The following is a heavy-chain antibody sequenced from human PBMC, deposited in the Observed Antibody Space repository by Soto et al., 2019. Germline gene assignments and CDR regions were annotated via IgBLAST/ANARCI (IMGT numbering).Heavy chain of an antibody. Sequence: EVQLVESGGGLVQPGRSLRLSCAASGFTFDDYAMHWVRQAPGQGLEWVSGISWNRGSIGYADSVKGRFAISRDNAKNSLYLQMNSLRAEDTALYYCAKAFERYCSGGSCYFDYWGQGTLVTVSS. J-gene: IGHJ4*02. CDR2: ISWNRGSI. D-gene: IGHD2-15*01. CDR3: AKAFERYCSGGSCYFDY. V-gene: IGHV3-9*01. CDR1: GFTFDDYA.